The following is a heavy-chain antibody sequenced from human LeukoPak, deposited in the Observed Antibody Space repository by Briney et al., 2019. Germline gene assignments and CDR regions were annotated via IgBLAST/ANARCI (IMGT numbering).Heavy chain of an antibody. J-gene: IGHJ4*02. CDR2: INHSGST. Sequence: SETLSLTCAVYGGSFSGYYWSWIRQPPGKGLEWIGEINHSGSTNYNPSLKSRVTISVDTSKNQFPLKLSSVTAADTAVYYCARGSQGREMATISVGFDYWGQGTLVTVSS. D-gene: IGHD5-24*01. CDR1: GGSFSGYY. CDR3: ARGSQGREMATISVGFDY. V-gene: IGHV4-34*01.